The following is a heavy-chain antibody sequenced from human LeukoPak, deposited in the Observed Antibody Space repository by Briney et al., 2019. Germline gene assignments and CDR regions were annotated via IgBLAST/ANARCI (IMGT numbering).Heavy chain of an antibody. D-gene: IGHD3-22*01. CDR2: ISAYNGNT. J-gene: IGHJ4*02. V-gene: IGHV1-18*01. CDR3: ARVFGTYYYDSSGYYSDY. Sequence: ASVKVSCKASAYTFTSYGISWVRQAPGQGLEWMGWISAYNGNTNYAQKLQGRVTMTTDTSTSTAYMELRSLRSDDTAVYYCARVFGTYYYDSSGYYSDYWGQGTLVTVSS. CDR1: AYTFTSYG.